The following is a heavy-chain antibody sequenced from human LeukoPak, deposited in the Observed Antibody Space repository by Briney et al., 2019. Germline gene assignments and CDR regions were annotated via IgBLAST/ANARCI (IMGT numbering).Heavy chain of an antibody. V-gene: IGHV1-69*13. J-gene: IGHJ4*02. CDR1: GGTFSSYA. Sequence: GASVKVSCKASGGTFSSYAISWVRQAPGQGLEWMGGIIPIFGTANYAQKFQGRVTITADESTSTAYMELSSLRSEDTAVYYCATAIVGATNNPFDYWGQGTLVTVSS. D-gene: IGHD1-26*01. CDR2: IIPIFGTA. CDR3: ATAIVGATNNPFDY.